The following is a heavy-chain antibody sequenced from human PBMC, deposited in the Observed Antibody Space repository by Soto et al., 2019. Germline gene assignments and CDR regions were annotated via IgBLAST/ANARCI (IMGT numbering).Heavy chain of an antibody. CDR1: GGSISSYY. J-gene: IGHJ6*03. CDR3: ARGYYYGSGSYPGGYYYYYMDV. D-gene: IGHD3-10*01. CDR2: IYYSGST. V-gene: IGHV4-59*01. Sequence: LETLSLTCTVSGGSISSYYWSWIRQPPGKGLEWIGYIYYSGSTNYNPSLKSRVTISVDTSKNQFSLKLSSVTAADTAVYYCARGYYYGSGSYPGGYYYYYMDVWGKGTTVTVSS.